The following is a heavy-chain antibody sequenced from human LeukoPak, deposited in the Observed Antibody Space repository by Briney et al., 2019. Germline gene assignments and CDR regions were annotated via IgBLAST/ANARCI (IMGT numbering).Heavy chain of an antibody. CDR2: IRYDGSSK. Sequence: PGGSLRLSCAASGFTIISHGMHWVRQAPGKGLEWVAFIRYDGSSKNYVDSVKGRFTISRDNSENTLYLQMNSLRVEDTAVYYCARSVWVATNYFDSWGQGTLVTVSS. J-gene: IGHJ4*02. CDR3: ARSVWVATNYFDS. V-gene: IGHV3-30*02. D-gene: IGHD5-12*01. CDR1: GFTIISHG.